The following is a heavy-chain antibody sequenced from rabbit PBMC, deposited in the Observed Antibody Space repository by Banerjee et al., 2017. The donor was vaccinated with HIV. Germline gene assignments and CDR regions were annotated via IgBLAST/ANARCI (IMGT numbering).Heavy chain of an antibody. D-gene: IGHD4-2*01. V-gene: IGHV1S45*01. J-gene: IGHJ4*01. Sequence: QEQLVESGGGLVKTGGTLTLTCKASGIDFSSYYYMCWVRQAPGKGLEWIGCIYSGSSGNTYYASWAKGRFTISKTSSTTVTLQMTSLTAADTATYLCARDLGGSIHLWGPGTLVTVS. CDR2: IYSGSSGNT. CDR3: ARDLGGSIHL. CDR1: GIDFSSYYY.